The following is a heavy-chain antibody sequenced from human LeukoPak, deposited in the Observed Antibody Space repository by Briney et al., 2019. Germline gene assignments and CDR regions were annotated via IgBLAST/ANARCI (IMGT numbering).Heavy chain of an antibody. CDR3: ARALGVAAIPFDY. J-gene: IGHJ4*02. CDR2: IYYSGST. V-gene: IGHV4-59*08. CDR1: GGSISSYY. Sequence: NPSETLSLTCTVSGGSISSYYWSWIRQPPGKGLEWIGYIYYSGSTNYNPSLKSRVTISVDTSKNQFSLKLSSVTAADTAVYYCARALGVAAIPFDYWGQGTLVSVSS. D-gene: IGHD2-21*02.